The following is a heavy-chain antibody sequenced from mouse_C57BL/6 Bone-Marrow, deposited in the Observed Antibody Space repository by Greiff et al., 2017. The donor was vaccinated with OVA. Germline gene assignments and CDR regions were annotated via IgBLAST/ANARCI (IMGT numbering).Heavy chain of an antibody. CDR1: GFNFTDDH. D-gene: IGHD2-1*01. V-gene: IGHV14-4*01. Sequence: EVQLQQSGAELVRPGASVKLSCTASGFNFTDDHMHWVKQRPEQGLEWIGWFDPENGDTKYASKFQGKATITADTSSSTAYLQLSSVASDDSAVYYGTTYSAGFAYWGQGTLVTVSA. J-gene: IGHJ3*01. CDR2: FDPENGDT. CDR3: TTYSAGFAY.